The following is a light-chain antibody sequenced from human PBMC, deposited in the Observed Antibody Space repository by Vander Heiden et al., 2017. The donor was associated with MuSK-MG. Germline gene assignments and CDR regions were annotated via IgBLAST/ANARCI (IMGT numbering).Light chain of an antibody. CDR1: SSDVGGFDL. CDR2: EVS. J-gene: IGLJ2*01. Sequence: QSALSQPASASGSPGQSITISCTGTSSDVGGFDLVSWYRLHPGKAPKLLIHEVSMRPSGVSHRFSGSKSGNTASLTISGLQAEDEADYYCCSYTDSTTFGDVIFGGGTKVTVL. V-gene: IGLV2-23*02. CDR3: CSYTDSTTFGDVI.